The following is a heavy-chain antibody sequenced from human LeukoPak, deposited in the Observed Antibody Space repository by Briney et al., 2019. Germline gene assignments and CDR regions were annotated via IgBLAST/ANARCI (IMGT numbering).Heavy chain of an antibody. CDR2: IKSKTDGGTT. CDR1: GXTFSNAW. CDR3: TTDYYGSGSYPDAFDI. Sequence: PGGSLRLSCAASGXTFSNAWMSWVRQAPGKGLEWVGRIKSKTDGGTTDYAAPVKGRFTISRDDSKNTLYLQMNSLKTEDTAVYYCTTDYYGSGSYPDAFDIWGRGTMVTVSS. V-gene: IGHV3-15*01. J-gene: IGHJ3*02. D-gene: IGHD3-10*01.